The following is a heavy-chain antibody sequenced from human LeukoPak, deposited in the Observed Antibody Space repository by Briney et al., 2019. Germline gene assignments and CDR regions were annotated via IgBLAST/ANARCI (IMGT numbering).Heavy chain of an antibody. CDR1: GDTFTSYY. D-gene: IGHD2-15*01. J-gene: IGHJ4*02. CDR3: ARGPVVVVAATSLDY. CDR2: INPSGGST. V-gene: IGHV1-46*01. Sequence: ASVKVSCKASGDTFTSYYMHWVRQAPGQGLEWMGIINPSGGSTSYTQKFQGRVTMTRDTSTSTVYMELSSLRSGDTAVYYCARGPVVVVAATSLDYWGQGTLVTVSS.